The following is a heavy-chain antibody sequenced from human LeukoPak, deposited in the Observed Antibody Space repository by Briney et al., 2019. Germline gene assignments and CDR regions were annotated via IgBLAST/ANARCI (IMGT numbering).Heavy chain of an antibody. Sequence: ASVKVSCKASGYTFTNYGINWVRQAPGQGLEWMGWISPYNGNTNYAQMLQGRVTMPTDTSTSTAYMELRSLRSDDTAVYYCARDSGVYAFDIWGQGTMVTVSS. CDR2: ISPYNGNT. D-gene: IGHD2-15*01. V-gene: IGHV1-18*01. CDR3: ARDSGVYAFDI. CDR1: GYTFTNYG. J-gene: IGHJ3*02.